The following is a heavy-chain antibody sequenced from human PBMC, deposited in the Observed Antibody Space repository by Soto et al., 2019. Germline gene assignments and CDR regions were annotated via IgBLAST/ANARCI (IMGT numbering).Heavy chain of an antibody. CDR2: ISHDGRNE. Sequence: QAYLVESGGGVVQPGRSLRLSCAASGFSFSTFALHWVRQAPGEGLEWVALISHDGRNEKYAESVKGRFTISRVNSKNTVYMQMDSLRLEDTGVYYCARDGLPDDFRSGGYWFDPWGQGTQVTVSS. CDR1: GFSFSTFA. J-gene: IGHJ5*02. V-gene: IGHV3-30-3*01. D-gene: IGHD3-3*01. CDR3: ARDGLPDDFRSGGYWFDP.